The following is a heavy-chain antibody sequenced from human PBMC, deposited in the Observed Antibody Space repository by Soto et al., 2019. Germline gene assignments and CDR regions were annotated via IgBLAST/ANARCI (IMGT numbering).Heavy chain of an antibody. CDR3: ATEKGHSYGYY. J-gene: IGHJ4*02. V-gene: IGHV3-30*03. D-gene: IGHD5-18*01. CDR1: GFTFSSYG. Sequence: QVQLVESGGGVVQPGRSLRLSCAASGFTFSSYGMHWVRQAPGKGLEWVAVISYDGSNKYYADSVKGRFTISRDNSKNTLYLQMNSLRAEDTAVYYCATEKGHSYGYYWGQGTLVTVSS. CDR2: ISYDGSNK.